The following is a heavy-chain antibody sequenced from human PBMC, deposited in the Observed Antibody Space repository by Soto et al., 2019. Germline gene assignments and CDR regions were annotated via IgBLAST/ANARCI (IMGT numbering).Heavy chain of an antibody. CDR1: GASISGFY. V-gene: IGHV4-4*07. J-gene: IGHJ5*02. CDR3: VRDGTKTLRDWFDD. CDR2: IYATGTT. D-gene: IGHD1-1*01. Sequence: SETLSLTCTVSGASISGFYWSWIRKSAGKGLEWIGRIYATGTTDYNPSLKSRVMMSVDTSKKQFSLKLRSVTAADTAVYYCVRDGTKTLRDWFDDWGQGISVTVSS.